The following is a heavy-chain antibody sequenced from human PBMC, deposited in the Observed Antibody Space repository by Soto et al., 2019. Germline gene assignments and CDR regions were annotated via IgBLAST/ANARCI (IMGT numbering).Heavy chain of an antibody. J-gene: IGHJ4*02. D-gene: IGHD1-1*01. Sequence: SGTSLPSGTDHGSSHTTYYCSWIRQPPGKGLEWIGYIYNSRSTRYNPSLQSRLTISVDTSKNQFSLTLTSVTAADTAVYYCARTQNDGNFDYWGQGILVTVSS. CDR3: ARTQNDGNFDY. CDR1: GSSHTTYY. CDR2: IYNSRST. V-gene: IGHV4-59*08.